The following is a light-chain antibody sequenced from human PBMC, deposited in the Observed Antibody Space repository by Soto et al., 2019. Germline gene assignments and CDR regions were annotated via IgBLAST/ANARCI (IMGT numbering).Light chain of an antibody. V-gene: IGKV1-39*01. J-gene: IGKJ1*01. CDR1: QGISSY. CDR3: QQSYNAPRT. Sequence: IQLTQSPSSLSASVGDRVTITCLASQGISSYLAWYQQKPGKAPRLLIHAASSLQSGVPSRFSGSGSGTDFTLTISSLQPEDFAIYYCQQSYNAPRTFGPGTKVDI. CDR2: AAS.